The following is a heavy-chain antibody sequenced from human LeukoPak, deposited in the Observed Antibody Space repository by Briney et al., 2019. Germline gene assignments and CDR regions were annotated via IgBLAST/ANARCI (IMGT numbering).Heavy chain of an antibody. CDR1: GFTFSSYA. D-gene: IGHD3-10*01. Sequence: GGYLRLSCAASGFTFSSYAMSWVRQAPGKGLEWVSAISGSGGSTYYADSVKGRFTISRDNSKNTLYLQMNSLRAEDTAVYYCAKVSITMVRGVINWFDPWGQGTLVTVSS. CDR2: ISGSGGST. CDR3: AKVSITMVRGVINWFDP. V-gene: IGHV3-23*01. J-gene: IGHJ5*02.